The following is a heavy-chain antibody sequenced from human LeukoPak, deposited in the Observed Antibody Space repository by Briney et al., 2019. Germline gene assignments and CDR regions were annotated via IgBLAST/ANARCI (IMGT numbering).Heavy chain of an antibody. J-gene: IGHJ6*03. V-gene: IGHV1-8*01. D-gene: IGHD3-22*01. Sequence: GASVKVSCKASGYTFTSYDINWVRQATGQGLEWMGWMNPNSGNTGYAQKFQGRVTMTRNTSISTAYMELSSLRSEDTAVYYCARGRRGNMIVVATPIYYYYYMDVWGKGTTVTVSS. CDR1: GYTFTSYD. CDR2: MNPNSGNT. CDR3: ARGRRGNMIVVATPIYYYYYMDV.